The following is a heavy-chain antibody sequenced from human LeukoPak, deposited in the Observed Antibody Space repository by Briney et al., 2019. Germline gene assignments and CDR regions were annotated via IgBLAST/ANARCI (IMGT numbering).Heavy chain of an antibody. V-gene: IGHV4-59*01. D-gene: IGHD3-22*01. CDR3: ARVLSDSSGYYYFYYGMDV. J-gene: IGHJ6*02. CDR2: IYYTGST. Sequence: PSETLSLTCTVSGGSISSYYWSWIRQPPGKGLEWIGYIYYTGSTNYNPSLKSRVTISVDTSKNQFSLKLSSVTAADTAVYYCARVLSDSSGYYYFYYGMDVWGQGTTVTVSS. CDR1: GGSISSYY.